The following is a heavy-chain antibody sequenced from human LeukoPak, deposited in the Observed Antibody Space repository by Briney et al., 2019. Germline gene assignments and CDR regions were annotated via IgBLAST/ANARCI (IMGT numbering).Heavy chain of an antibody. Sequence: KPGGSLRLSCAASGFTFSSYSMNWVRQAPGKGLEWVSSISSSSSYIYYADSVKGRFTISRDNAKNSLYLQMNSLRAEDTAVYYCARDSADDYDILTGLDYWGQGTLVTVSS. CDR3: ARDSADDYDILTGLDY. J-gene: IGHJ4*02. V-gene: IGHV3-21*01. CDR1: GFTFSSYS. D-gene: IGHD3-9*01. CDR2: ISSSSSYI.